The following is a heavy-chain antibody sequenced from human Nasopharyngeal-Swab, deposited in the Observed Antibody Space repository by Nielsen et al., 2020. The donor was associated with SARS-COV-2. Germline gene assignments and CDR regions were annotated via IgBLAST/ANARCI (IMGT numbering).Heavy chain of an antibody. CDR3: ARPSGWLAFDI. Sequence: GESLKISCAASGFTFSSYGMHWVRQAQGKGLEWVAVIWYDGSNKYYAESVKGRFTISRDNSKTTLYLQMNSLRADDTAVYYCARPSGWLAFDIWGHGTMVTVSS. V-gene: IGHV3-33*01. J-gene: IGHJ3*02. CDR1: GFTFSSYG. CDR2: IWYDGSNK. D-gene: IGHD6-19*01.